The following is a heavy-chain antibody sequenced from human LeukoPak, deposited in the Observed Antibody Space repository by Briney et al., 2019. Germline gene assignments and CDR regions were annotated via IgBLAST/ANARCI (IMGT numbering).Heavy chain of an antibody. CDR3: ARGGGLDV. D-gene: IGHD3-16*01. J-gene: IGHJ6*02. Sequence: GGSLRLSCAASGFTFSSYIMNWVRQAPGKGLEWVSSVSSSSGYIYYADSVKGRFTISRDNAKNSLYLQISNLRAEDTAVYFCARGGGLDVWGQGATVTVSS. CDR1: GFTFSSYI. CDR2: VSSSSGYI. V-gene: IGHV3-21*04.